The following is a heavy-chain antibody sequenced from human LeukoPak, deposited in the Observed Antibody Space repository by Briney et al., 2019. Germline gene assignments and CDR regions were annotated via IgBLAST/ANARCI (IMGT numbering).Heavy chain of an antibody. CDR1: GYTFTSYG. CDR3: ARDRYEWKLAGSGMEV. D-gene: IGHD1-26*01. Sequence: GASVKVSCKASGYTFTSYGITWVRQAPGQGLEWMGCISAYNGNTNYAQKLQGRVTMTTDTSTNTAYMELRSLRSDDTAVYYCARDRYEWKLAGSGMEVWGQGTTVTVSS. V-gene: IGHV1-18*01. CDR2: ISAYNGNT. J-gene: IGHJ6*02.